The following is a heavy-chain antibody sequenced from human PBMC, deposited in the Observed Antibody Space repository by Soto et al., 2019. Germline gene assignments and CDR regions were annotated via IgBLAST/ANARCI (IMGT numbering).Heavy chain of an antibody. J-gene: IGHJ4*02. Sequence: AETLSLTCTVSGGSISSSSYYWGWMRQPPGKGREGVGSIYCSGSTYYNPSLKRRVTISVDTSKNQFSLKLSSVTAADTAVYYCSLAVAGPYYFDYWGQGTLVTVSS. CDR3: SLAVAGPYYFDY. D-gene: IGHD6-19*01. CDR1: GGSISSSSYY. V-gene: IGHV4-39*01. CDR2: IYCSGST.